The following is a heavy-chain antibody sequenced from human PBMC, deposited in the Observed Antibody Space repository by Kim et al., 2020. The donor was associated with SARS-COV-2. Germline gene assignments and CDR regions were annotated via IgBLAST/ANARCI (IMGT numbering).Heavy chain of an antibody. J-gene: IGHJ4*02. CDR2: ISSSSSYI. CDR1: GFTFSSYS. CDR3: ARGYYDSSGHPNPDY. Sequence: GGSLRLSCAASGFTFSSYSMNWVRQAPGKGLEWVSSISSSSSYIDYADSVKGRFTISRDNAKNSLYLQMNSLRAEDTAVYYCARGYYDSSGHPNPDYWGQGTLVTVSS. D-gene: IGHD3-22*01. V-gene: IGHV3-21*01.